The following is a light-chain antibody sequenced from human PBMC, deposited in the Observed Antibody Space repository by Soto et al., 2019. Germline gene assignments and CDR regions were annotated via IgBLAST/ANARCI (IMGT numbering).Light chain of an antibody. V-gene: IGLV2-23*01. J-gene: IGLJ2*01. Sequence: QSALTQPASVSGSPGQSITISCTGTSSDVGSYNLVSWYQQHPGKAPKLMIYEDIERPSGVSNRFYGSKSGNTASLTISGLQTEDEADYYCCSYAGGTSVLFGGGTNLTVL. CDR1: SSDVGSYNL. CDR2: EDI. CDR3: CSYAGGTSVL.